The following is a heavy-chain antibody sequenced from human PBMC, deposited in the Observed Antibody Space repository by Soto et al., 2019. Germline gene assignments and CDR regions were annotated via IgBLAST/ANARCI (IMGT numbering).Heavy chain of an antibody. CDR2: ISSSESST. V-gene: IGHV3-48*02. CDR3: ARGDSSGWDFDY. Sequence: EVQLVESGGGSVQPGGSLRLSCAASKFSFSDYSMNWVRQAPGKGLEWVSYISSSESSTYYTDSVKDRFVIYRDNAENSLYLQMNSLRDEDTAVYYCARGDSSGWDFDYWGQGALVIVSS. J-gene: IGHJ4*02. CDR1: KFSFSDYS. D-gene: IGHD6-19*01.